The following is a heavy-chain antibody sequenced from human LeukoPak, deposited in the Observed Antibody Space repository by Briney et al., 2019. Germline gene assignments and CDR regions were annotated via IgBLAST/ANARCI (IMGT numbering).Heavy chain of an antibody. J-gene: IGHJ4*02. V-gene: IGHV1-46*01. CDR1: GYTFSDYY. CDR3: ARNVGSGLDY. CDR2: INPSGGST. D-gene: IGHD1-26*01. Sequence: ASVKVSCKASGYTFSDYYIHWVRVAPGQGLGWMGFINPSGGSTSYAQKFQGRVTMTRDTSTSAVYMELSSMRSEDTAMYYCARNVGSGLDYWGQGTLVAVSS.